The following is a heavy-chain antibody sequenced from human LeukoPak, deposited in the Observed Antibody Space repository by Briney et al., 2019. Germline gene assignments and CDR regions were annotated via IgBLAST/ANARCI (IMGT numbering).Heavy chain of an antibody. CDR3: ARVDWSGGSCSTWFDY. J-gene: IGHJ4*02. V-gene: IGHV4-39*02. CDR2: IYYSGST. D-gene: IGHD2-15*01. Sequence: SETLSLTCTVSGDSISSSSYYWGWIRQPPGKGLEWIGSIYYSGSTYYNPSLKSRVTISVDTSKNHFSLKLSSVTAADTAVYYCARVDWSGGSCSTWFDYWGKGTLVTVSS. CDR1: GDSISSSSYY.